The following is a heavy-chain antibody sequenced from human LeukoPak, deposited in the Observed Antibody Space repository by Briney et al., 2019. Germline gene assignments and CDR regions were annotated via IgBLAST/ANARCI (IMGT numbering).Heavy chain of an antibody. J-gene: IGHJ4*02. V-gene: IGHV3-33*01. CDR2: IWYDGSNK. D-gene: IGHD2-15*01. CDR3: ARDWCSGGRCFSSFDF. Sequence: GGSLILSCAASGFTFSSYGIHWFRQAPGKELEWLAVIWYDGSNKYYADSVKHRFTISRDNSKNTLYLQMNSPRAEDTAVYYCARDWCSGGRCFSSFDFWGQGTLVTVSS. CDR1: GFTFSSYG.